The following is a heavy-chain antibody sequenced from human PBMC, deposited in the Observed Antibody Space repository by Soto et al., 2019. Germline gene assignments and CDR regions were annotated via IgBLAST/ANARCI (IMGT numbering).Heavy chain of an antibody. V-gene: IGHV4-59*01. D-gene: IGHD3-10*01. J-gene: IGHJ5*02. CDR3: ARGVTMVRGGNWFDP. CDR2: IYYSGST. CDR1: GGSISSYY. Sequence: SETLSLTCTVSGGSISSYYWSWIRQPPGKGLEWIGYIYYSGSTNYNPSLKSRVTISVDTSKNQFSLKLSSVTAADTAVYYCARGVTMVRGGNWFDPWGQGTLVTVSS.